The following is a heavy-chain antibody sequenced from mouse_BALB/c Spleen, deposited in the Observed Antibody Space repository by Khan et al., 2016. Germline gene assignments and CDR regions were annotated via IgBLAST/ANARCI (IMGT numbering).Heavy chain of an antibody. D-gene: IGHD2-4*01. CDR2: IDPANDNT. CDR3: ARASYDSWFAY. Sequence: VQLKQSGAELVKPGASVKLSCTASGFNIKDTYMHWMIQRPEQGLEWIGRIDPANDNTKYDPKFQGKATITADTSSNTAYLQLSSLTSEDTAVYYGARASYDSWFAYGGQGTLVTVSA. J-gene: IGHJ3*01. CDR1: GFNIKDTY. V-gene: IGHV14-3*02.